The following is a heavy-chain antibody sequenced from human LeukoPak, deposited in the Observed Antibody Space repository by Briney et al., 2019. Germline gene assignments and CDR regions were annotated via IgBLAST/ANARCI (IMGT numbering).Heavy chain of an antibody. J-gene: IGHJ4*02. D-gene: IGHD3-22*01. Sequence: ASVKVSCKASGYTFTGYYMHWVRQAPGQGLEWMGWINPNSGGTNYAQKFQGRVTMTRDTSISTAYMELSRLRSDDTAVYYCARVAGYYDSSSYVSDYWGQGTLVTVSS. V-gene: IGHV1-2*02. CDR1: GYTFTGYY. CDR3: ARVAGYYDSSSYVSDY. CDR2: INPNSGGT.